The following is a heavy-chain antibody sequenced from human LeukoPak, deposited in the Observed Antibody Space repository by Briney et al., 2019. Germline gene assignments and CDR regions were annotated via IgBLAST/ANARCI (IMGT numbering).Heavy chain of an antibody. Sequence: GGSLRLSCAASGFTFSSYWMSWVRQAPGKGLEWVAVISYDGSNKYYADSVKGRFTISRDNSKNTLYLQMNSLRAEDTAVYYCARDLETAMVTTWGQGTLVTVSS. V-gene: IGHV3-30*03. J-gene: IGHJ5*02. D-gene: IGHD5-18*01. CDR3: ARDLETAMVTT. CDR2: ISYDGSNK. CDR1: GFTFSSYW.